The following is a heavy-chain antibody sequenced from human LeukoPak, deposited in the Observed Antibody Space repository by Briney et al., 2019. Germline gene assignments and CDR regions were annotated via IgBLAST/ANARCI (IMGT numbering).Heavy chain of an antibody. CDR2: INPSGGST. CDR1: GYTFTSYY. V-gene: IGHV1-46*01. CDR3: ARRDGLADFDY. D-gene: IGHD3/OR15-3a*01. Sequence: GASVKVSCKASGYTFTSYYMHWVRQAPGQGLEWMGIINPSGGSTSYAQKFKGRVTMTRDTSTSTVYMELSSLRSEDTAVYYCARRDGLADFDYWGQGTLVTVSS. J-gene: IGHJ4*02.